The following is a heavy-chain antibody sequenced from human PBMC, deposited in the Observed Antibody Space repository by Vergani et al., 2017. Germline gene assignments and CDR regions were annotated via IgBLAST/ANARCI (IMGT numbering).Heavy chain of an antibody. J-gene: IGHJ6*02. CDR3: ARNVELSSGWSIAFNDGYGIDV. D-gene: IGHD6-19*01. CDR1: GYTFTSYA. Sequence: QVQLVQSGSELKKPGASVKVSCKASGYTFTSYAMNWVRQAPGQGLEWMGWINTNTGNPTYAQGFTGRFVFSLDTSVSTAYLQISSLKAEDTAVYYGARNVELSSGWSIAFNDGYGIDVWGQGTTVTVSS. V-gene: IGHV7-4-1*02. CDR2: INTNTGNP.